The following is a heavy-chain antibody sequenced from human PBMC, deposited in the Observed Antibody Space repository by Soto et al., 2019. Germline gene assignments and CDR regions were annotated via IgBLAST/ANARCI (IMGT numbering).Heavy chain of an antibody. CDR2: IIPIFGTA. J-gene: IGHJ5*02. Sequence: QVQLVQSGAEVKKPGSSVKVSCKASGGTFSSYAISWVRQAPGQGLEWMGGIIPIFGTANYAQKFQGRVTITAHESKSTAYMELSSLVSEDTAGYYGVRDFGGGVLTFDPWGQGTLVTVSS. V-gene: IGHV1-69*12. D-gene: IGHD3-10*01. CDR1: GGTFSSYA. CDR3: VRDFGGGVLTFDP.